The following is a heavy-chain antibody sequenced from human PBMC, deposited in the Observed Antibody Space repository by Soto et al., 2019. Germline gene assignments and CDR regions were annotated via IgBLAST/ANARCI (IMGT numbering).Heavy chain of an antibody. J-gene: IGHJ4*02. CDR1: GYTFTSYG. Sequence: ASVKVSCKASGYTFTSYGIGWVRQAPGQRLEWMGWINAGNGNTKYSQKFQGRVTITRDTSASTAYMELSSLRSEDTAVYYCARGLNGYLHYFDYWGQGTPVTVPQ. CDR2: INAGNGNT. D-gene: IGHD5-18*01. V-gene: IGHV1-3*01. CDR3: ARGLNGYLHYFDY.